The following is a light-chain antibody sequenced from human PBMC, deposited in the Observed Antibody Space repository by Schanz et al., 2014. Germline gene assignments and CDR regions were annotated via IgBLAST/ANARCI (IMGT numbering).Light chain of an antibody. CDR3: SSYAGSNSFVV. CDR1: SSNIGAGYV. Sequence: QSVLTQPPSVSGAPGQRVTISCTGSSSNIGAGYVLHWYQQLPGTAPKLLIYGNSNRPSGVPDRFSGSRSGTSASLAITGLQAEDEADYYCSSYAGSNSFVVFGGGTKL. CDR2: GNS. V-gene: IGLV1-40*01. J-gene: IGLJ2*01.